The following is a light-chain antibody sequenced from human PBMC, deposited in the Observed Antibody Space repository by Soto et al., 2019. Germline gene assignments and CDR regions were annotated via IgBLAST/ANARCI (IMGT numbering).Light chain of an antibody. V-gene: IGKV3-20*01. CDR3: QQYGSSPVT. CDR2: GAS. CDR1: QSVSSSY. J-gene: IGKJ1*01. Sequence: EIVLTQSPGTLSLSPGERATLSCRASQSVSSSYLAWYQQKPGQAPRLLIYGASSRATGIPDRFSGSGSGTHFTLTISSLDPEDYAVYYCQQYGSSPVTFGQGTKVEIK.